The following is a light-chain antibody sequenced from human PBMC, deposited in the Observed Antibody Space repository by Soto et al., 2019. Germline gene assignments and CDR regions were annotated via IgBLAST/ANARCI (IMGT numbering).Light chain of an antibody. CDR2: GAS. Sequence: ESVLTQSPGTLSLSPGERATLSCRASQSVSSSYLARYQQKPGQAPRLLIYGASSRATGIPDRFSGSGSGTDFTLTISSLQSEDFAVYYCQQYNNWSFGQGTRLEN. V-gene: IGKV3-20*01. CDR3: QQYNNWS. CDR1: QSVSSSY. J-gene: IGKJ5*01.